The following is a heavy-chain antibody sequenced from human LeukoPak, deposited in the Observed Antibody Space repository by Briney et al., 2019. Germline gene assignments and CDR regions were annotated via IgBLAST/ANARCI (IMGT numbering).Heavy chain of an antibody. D-gene: IGHD4-23*01. CDR2: ISSDDFGT. CDR3: ARFQPDGGNSELDY. CDR1: GFTFSSSA. Sequence: GGSLRLSCSASGFTFSSSAMHWVRQAPGKGLEYVSAISSDDFGTYYADSVKGRFTISRDNSKNTLYLQMNSLRAEDTAVYYCARFQPDGGNSELDYWGQGTLVTVSS. V-gene: IGHV3-64*04. J-gene: IGHJ4*02.